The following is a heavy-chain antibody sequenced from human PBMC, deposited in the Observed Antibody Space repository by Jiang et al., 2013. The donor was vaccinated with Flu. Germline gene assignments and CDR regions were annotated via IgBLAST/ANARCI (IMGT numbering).Heavy chain of an antibody. J-gene: IGHJ4*02. D-gene: IGHD3-10*01. CDR3: ARLPSSGIIITGVDY. V-gene: IGHV1-69*04. CDR1: GGTFSSYA. Sequence: SGAEVKKPGSSVKVSCKASGGTFSSYAISWVRQAPGQGLEWMGRIIPILGIANYAQKFQGRVTITADKSTSTAYMELSSLRSEDTAVYYCARLPSSGIIITGVDYWGPGNPGHRLL. CDR2: IIPILGIA.